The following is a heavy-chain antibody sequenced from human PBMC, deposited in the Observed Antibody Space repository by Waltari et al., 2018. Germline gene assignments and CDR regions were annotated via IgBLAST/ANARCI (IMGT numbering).Heavy chain of an antibody. J-gene: IGHJ5*02. CDR2: IYYRWST. CDR3: ARVRYCSSTSCDWFDP. CDR1: GGSISSYY. D-gene: IGHD2-2*01. Sequence: QVQLQESGPGLVKPSETLSLTCTVSGGSISSYYWSWIRQPPGKGLEWIGYIYYRWSTNYNPSLKSRVTISVDTSKNQFSLKLSSVTAADTAVYYCARVRYCSSTSCDWFDPWGQGTLVTVSS. V-gene: IGHV4-59*01.